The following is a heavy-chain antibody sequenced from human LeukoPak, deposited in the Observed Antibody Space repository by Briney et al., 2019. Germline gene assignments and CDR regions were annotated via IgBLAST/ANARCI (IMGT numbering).Heavy chain of an antibody. Sequence: ASVKVSCKASGYTFTRYGINWVRQAPGQGLEWMGWINAYNGNTNYAQKLQGRVTMTTDTSTSTAYMELRSLRSDDTAVYYCARGTIVATIRYVNFDYWGQGTVVAVFS. CDR2: INAYNGNT. CDR1: GYTFTRYG. J-gene: IGHJ4*02. V-gene: IGHV1-18*01. D-gene: IGHD5-12*01. CDR3: ARGTIVATIRYVNFDY.